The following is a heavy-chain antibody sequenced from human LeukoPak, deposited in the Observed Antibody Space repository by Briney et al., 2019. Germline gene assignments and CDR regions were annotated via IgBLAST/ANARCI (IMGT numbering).Heavy chain of an antibody. Sequence: PSGTLSLTCTVSGGSISSYYWSWIRQPAGKGLEWIGRIYTSGSTNYNPSLKSRVTMSVDTSKNQFSLKLSSVTAADTAVYYCARDIYGGNSQYNWFDPWGQGTLVTVSS. CDR3: ARDIYGGNSQYNWFDP. V-gene: IGHV4-4*07. CDR1: GGSISSYY. J-gene: IGHJ5*02. CDR2: IYTSGST. D-gene: IGHD4-23*01.